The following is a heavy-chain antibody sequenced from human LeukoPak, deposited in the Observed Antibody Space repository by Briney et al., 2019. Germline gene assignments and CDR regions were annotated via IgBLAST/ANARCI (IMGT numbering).Heavy chain of an antibody. CDR3: TTDYRDY. J-gene: IGHJ4*02. Sequence: ETLSLTCAVYGGSFSGYYWSWIRQPPGKGLEWVGRIKSKTDGGTTDYAAPVKGRFTISRDDSKNTLYLQMNSLKTEDTAVYYCTTDYRDYWGQGTLVTVSS. V-gene: IGHV3-15*01. CDR1: GGSFSGYY. D-gene: IGHD4-4*01. CDR2: IKSKTDGGTT.